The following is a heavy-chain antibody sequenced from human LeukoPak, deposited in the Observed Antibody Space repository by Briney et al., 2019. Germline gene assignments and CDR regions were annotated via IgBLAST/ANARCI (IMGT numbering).Heavy chain of an antibody. D-gene: IGHD3-9*01. CDR3: ARDGAWLSFDY. V-gene: IGHV4-61*01. CDR1: GGSVSSGSYY. CDR2: TYYSGST. Sequence: SETLSLTCTVSGGSVSSGSYYWSWIRQPPGKGLEWIGYTYYSGSTNYNPSLKSRVTISVDTSKNQFSLKLSSVTAADTAVYYCARDGAWLSFDYWGQGTLVTVSS. J-gene: IGHJ4*02.